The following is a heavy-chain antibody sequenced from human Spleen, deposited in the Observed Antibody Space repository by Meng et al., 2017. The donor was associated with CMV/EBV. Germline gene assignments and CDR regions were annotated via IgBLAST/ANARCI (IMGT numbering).Heavy chain of an antibody. CDR1: GGTFSSYA. Sequence: SVKVSCKASGGTFSSYAISWVRQAPGQGLEWMGGIIPILGIANYAQKFQGRVTITADKSTSTAYMELSSLRSDDTAVYYCARDPGGKYGMDVWGQGTTVTVSS. CDR2: IIPILGIA. D-gene: IGHD1-14*01. V-gene: IGHV1-69*10. CDR3: ARDPGGKYGMDV. J-gene: IGHJ6*02.